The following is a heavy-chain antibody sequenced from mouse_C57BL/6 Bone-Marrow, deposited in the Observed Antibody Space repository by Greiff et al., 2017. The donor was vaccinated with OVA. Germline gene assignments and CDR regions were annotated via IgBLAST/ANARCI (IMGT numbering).Heavy chain of an antibody. CDR3: ARGDYYGSSSFDY. J-gene: IGHJ2*01. CDR2: ISDGGSYT. Sequence: EVKLVESGGGLVKPGGSLKLSCAASGFTFSSYAMSWVRQTPEKRLEWVATISDGGSYTYYPDNVKGRFTISRDNAKNNLYLQMSHLKSEDTAMYYCARGDYYGSSSFDYWGRGTTLTVSS. CDR1: GFTFSSYA. V-gene: IGHV5-4*03. D-gene: IGHD1-1*01.